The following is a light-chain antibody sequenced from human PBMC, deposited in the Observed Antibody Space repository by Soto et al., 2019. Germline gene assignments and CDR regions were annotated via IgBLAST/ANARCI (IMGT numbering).Light chain of an antibody. Sequence: SYELTQPPSVSVSPGQTANITCSGNTLGSKFVFWYQQKAGQSPMVVIYEDTKRPSGIPERFSGSNSGNTATLTITGTQALVEAAFSFQAWKSGPVLFGGGTKVTVL. J-gene: IGLJ2*01. CDR1: TLGSKF. V-gene: IGLV3-1*01. CDR3: QAWKSGPVL. CDR2: EDT.